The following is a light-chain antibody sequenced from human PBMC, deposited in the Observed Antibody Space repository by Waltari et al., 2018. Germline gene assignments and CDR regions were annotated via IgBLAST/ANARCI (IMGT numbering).Light chain of an antibody. V-gene: IGKV4-1*01. J-gene: IGKJ2*01. CDR3: QKYYSTPYT. CDR2: RAS. Sequence: DTVMTQSPDSLAVSLGERATINCKSSQSLFYSHDNQRYFAWYPQKPGQPPQLLLSRASTRESGVPDRFSGSESGTDFTLTISSLQAADVAVYFCQKYYSTPYTFGRGTRLEI. CDR1: QSLFYSHDNQRY.